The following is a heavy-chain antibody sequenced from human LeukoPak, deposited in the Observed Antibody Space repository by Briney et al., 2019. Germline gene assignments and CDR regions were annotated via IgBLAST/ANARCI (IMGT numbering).Heavy chain of an antibody. Sequence: GGSLRLSCAASGFTFDDYGMSWVRQAPGKGLEWVSGINWNGGSTGYADSVKGRFTISRDNAKNSLYLQMNSLRAEDTALYYCARDHIRPSLVGATTCADYWGQGTLVTVSS. CDR3: ARDHIRPSLVGATTCADY. J-gene: IGHJ4*02. D-gene: IGHD1-26*01. CDR1: GFTFDDYG. V-gene: IGHV3-20*04. CDR2: INWNGGST.